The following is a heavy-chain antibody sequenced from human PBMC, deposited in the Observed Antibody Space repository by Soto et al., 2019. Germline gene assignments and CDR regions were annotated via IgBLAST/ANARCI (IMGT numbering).Heavy chain of an antibody. Sequence: PGGSLRLSCAASGFTFSSYGMHWVRQAPGKGLEWVAVISYDGSNKYYADSVKGRFTISRDNSKNTLYLQMNSLRAEDTAVYYCAKDVVEPPSLYYYYGMDVWGQGTTVTVSS. CDR1: GFTFSSYG. CDR2: ISYDGSNK. CDR3: AKDVVEPPSLYYYYGMDV. J-gene: IGHJ6*02. V-gene: IGHV3-30*18.